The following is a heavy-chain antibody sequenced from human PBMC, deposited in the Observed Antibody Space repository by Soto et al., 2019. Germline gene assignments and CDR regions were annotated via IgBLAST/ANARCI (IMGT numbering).Heavy chain of an antibody. CDR1: GFTFSYYA. CDR3: ARDPGGYPLGTFNV. Sequence: LRLSCAASGFTFSYYAMHWVRQAPGKGLEWVAVISDDGNTKYLADSVKGRFTVSRDSSKSTLYLQMSSLKPEDTAVYFCARDPGGYPLGTFNVWGLGTTVTVSS. J-gene: IGHJ3*01. V-gene: IGHV3-30-3*01. CDR2: ISDDGNTK. D-gene: IGHD2-8*02.